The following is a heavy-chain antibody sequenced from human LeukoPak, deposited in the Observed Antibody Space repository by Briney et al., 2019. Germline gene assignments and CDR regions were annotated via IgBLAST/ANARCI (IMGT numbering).Heavy chain of an antibody. CDR1: GYTFTSYG. J-gene: IGHJ4*02. D-gene: IGHD3-10*01. CDR2: ISSYNGNT. Sequence: ASVKVSCKASGYTFTSYGISWVRQAPRQGLEWMGWISSYNGNTNYAQKLQGRVTMTTDTSTSTAYMELRRLRSDDTAVYYCARLLLWFGETQSNFDYWGQGTLVTVSS. CDR3: ARLLLWFGETQSNFDY. V-gene: IGHV1-18*01.